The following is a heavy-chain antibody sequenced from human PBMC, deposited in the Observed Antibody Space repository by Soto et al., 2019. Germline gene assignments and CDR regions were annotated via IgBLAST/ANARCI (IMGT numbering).Heavy chain of an antibody. CDR3: AKDPRLELRGVDS. CDR1: GYNFGSYA. J-gene: IGHJ4*02. V-gene: IGHV3-23*01. CDR2: IGGGGIGS. Sequence: DVHLLESGGGLVQPGGSLRLSCVASGYNFGSYAMMSVRQAPGKGLEWISTIGGGGIGSYYADSVKGRFTISRDNSKNTLFLQMNSLRAEDTGVYYCAKDPRLELRGVDSWGQGTQVTVSS. D-gene: IGHD1-7*01.